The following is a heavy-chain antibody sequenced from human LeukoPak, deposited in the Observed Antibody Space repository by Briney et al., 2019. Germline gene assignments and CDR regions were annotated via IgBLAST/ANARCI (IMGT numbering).Heavy chain of an antibody. CDR2: IWYDGSNK. Sequence: GGSLRLSCAASGFTFSSYGMLWVRQAPGKGLEWVAVIWYDGSNKYYADSVKGRFTISRDNSKNTLYLQMNSLRAEDTAVYYCARDRTLGGGLLWFYDYWGQGTLVTVSS. J-gene: IGHJ4*02. CDR3: ARDRTLGGGLLWFYDY. D-gene: IGHD3-10*01. CDR1: GFTFSSYG. V-gene: IGHV3-33*01.